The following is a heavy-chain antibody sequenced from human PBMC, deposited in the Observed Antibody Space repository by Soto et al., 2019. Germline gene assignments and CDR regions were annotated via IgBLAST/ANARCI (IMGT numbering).Heavy chain of an antibody. D-gene: IGHD3-10*01. Sequence: QVQLVQSGAEVKKPGASVKVSCKASGYTFNTYAISWVRQAPGQGLEWMGWISASNGDTIYAQHLQGRVTMTTDTSTSTAYLELRSLTSDDTAVYYCASDEGSGKGYYYGMDVWGQGTTVTVSS. J-gene: IGHJ6*02. CDR1: GYTFNTYA. V-gene: IGHV1-18*01. CDR2: ISASNGDT. CDR3: ASDEGSGKGYYYGMDV.